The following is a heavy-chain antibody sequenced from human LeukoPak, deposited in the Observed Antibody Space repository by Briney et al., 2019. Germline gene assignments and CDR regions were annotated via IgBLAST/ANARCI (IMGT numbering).Heavy chain of an antibody. Sequence: GGSLRLSCAASGFTFSSYSMNWFRQAPGKGLEWVSSISSSSSYIYYADSVKGRFTISRDNAKNSLYLQMNSLRAEDTAVYYCARDGIQLWWDYWGQGTLVTVSS. CDR3: ARDGIQLWWDY. CDR2: ISSSSSYI. V-gene: IGHV3-21*01. J-gene: IGHJ4*02. CDR1: GFTFSSYS. D-gene: IGHD5-18*01.